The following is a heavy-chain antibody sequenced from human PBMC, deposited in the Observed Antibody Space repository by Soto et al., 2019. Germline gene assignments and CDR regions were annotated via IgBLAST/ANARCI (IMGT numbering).Heavy chain of an antibody. J-gene: IGHJ4*02. CDR1: GITFSSYG. Sequence: QVQLVESGGGVVQPGRSLRLSCAASGITFSSYGMHWVRQAPGKGLEWVAVISYDGSYKYYADSVKGRFTISRDNSKNTLYLQMNSLRAEDTAVYYCAKWNGGFDYWGQGTLVTVSS. CDR2: ISYDGSYK. CDR3: AKWNGGFDY. D-gene: IGHD3-16*01. V-gene: IGHV3-30*18.